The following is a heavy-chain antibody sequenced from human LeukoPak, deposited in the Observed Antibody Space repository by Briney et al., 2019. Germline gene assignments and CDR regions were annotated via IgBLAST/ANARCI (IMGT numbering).Heavy chain of an antibody. CDR1: GGSVSSSSYY. CDR2: IYYSGST. V-gene: IGHV4-39*01. CDR3: ARHPPNYDILTGYYITYYFDY. Sequence: SETLSLICTVSGGSVSSSSYYWGWIRQPPGKGLEWIGSIYYSGSTYSNPSLKSRVTISVDTSKNQFSLNLSSVTAADTAVYYCARHPPNYDILTGYYITYYFDYWGQGTLVTVSS. J-gene: IGHJ4*02. D-gene: IGHD3-9*01.